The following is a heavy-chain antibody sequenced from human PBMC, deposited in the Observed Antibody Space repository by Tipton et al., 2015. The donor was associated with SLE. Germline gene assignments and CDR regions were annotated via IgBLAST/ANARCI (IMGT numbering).Heavy chain of an antibody. CDR3: ARVGSGVDY. D-gene: IGHD3-10*01. Sequence: TLSLTCTVSGGSISSYYWSWIRQPPGKGLEWIGYIYYSGSTNYNPSLKSRVTISVDTSKNQFSLKLNSVTAADTAVYYCARVGSGVDYWGQGTLVTVSS. V-gene: IGHV4-59*01. CDR2: IYYSGST. J-gene: IGHJ4*02. CDR1: GGSISSYY.